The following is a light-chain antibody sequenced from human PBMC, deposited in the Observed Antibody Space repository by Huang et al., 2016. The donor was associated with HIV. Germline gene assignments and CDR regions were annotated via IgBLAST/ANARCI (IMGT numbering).Light chain of an antibody. CDR2: WAS. V-gene: IGKV4-1*01. CDR3: QQYYSSPPT. Sequence: DIVMTQSPDSLAVSLGERATINCKSSQSVLYSSNNKNHLAWYQQKPGQPPKLLIYWASTRESGVPDRFSGSGSGTDFTLPISSLQAEDVAVYYCQQYYSSPPTFGGGTKAEI. J-gene: IGKJ4*01. CDR1: QSVLYSSNNKNH.